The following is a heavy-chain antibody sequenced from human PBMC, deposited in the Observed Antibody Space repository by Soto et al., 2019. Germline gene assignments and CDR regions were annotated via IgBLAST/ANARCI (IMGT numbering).Heavy chain of an antibody. CDR2: IVPIDGST. CDR1: GGTISSFG. D-gene: IGHD3-3*01. J-gene: IGHJ4*02. Sequence: QVQLVQSGAEVKKPGSSVKVSCTTSGGTISSFGMNWVRQAPGQGLEWMGGIVPIDGSTKYAEQFQGRVTITADASTSTGYMDLSSLRSEDTAVYYCARSFTKSRRGGVAFDYWGQGTLLTVSP. V-gene: IGHV1-69*01. CDR3: ARSFTKSRRGGVAFDY.